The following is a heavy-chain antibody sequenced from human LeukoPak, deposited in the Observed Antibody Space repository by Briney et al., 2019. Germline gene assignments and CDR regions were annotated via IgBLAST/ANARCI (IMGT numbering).Heavy chain of an antibody. Sequence: SETLSLTCTVSGGSVSSGSYYWSWIRQPPGKGLEWIGYIYTSGSTNYNPSLKSRVTISVDTSKNQFSLKLSSVTAADTAVYYCARGRRDGYNQYFDYWGQGTLVTVSS. CDR1: GGSVSSGSYY. CDR3: ARGRRDGYNQYFDY. D-gene: IGHD5-24*01. J-gene: IGHJ4*02. V-gene: IGHV4-61*01. CDR2: IYTSGST.